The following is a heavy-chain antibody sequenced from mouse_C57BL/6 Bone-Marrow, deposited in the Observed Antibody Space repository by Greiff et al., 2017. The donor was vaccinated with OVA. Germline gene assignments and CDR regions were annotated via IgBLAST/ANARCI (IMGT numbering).Heavy chain of an antibody. CDR2: ISDGGSYT. J-gene: IGHJ3*01. Sequence: EVHLVESGGGLVKPGGSLKLSCAASGFTFSSYAMSWVRQTPEKRLEWVATISDGGSYTYYPDNVKGRFTISRDNAKNNLYLQMSHLKSEDTAMYYCARDWGYPFAYWGQGTLVTVSA. V-gene: IGHV5-4*01. CDR3: ARDWGYPFAY. CDR1: GFTFSSYA. D-gene: IGHD2-2*01.